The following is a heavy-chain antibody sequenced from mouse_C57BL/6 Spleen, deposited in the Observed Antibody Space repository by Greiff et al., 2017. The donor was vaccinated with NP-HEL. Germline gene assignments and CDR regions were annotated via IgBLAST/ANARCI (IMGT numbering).Heavy chain of an antibody. V-gene: IGHV5-16*01. CDR2: INYDGSST. J-gene: IGHJ4*01. CDR3: ARVDYYAMDY. CDR1: GFTFSDYY. Sequence: EVKLMESEGGLVQPGSSMKLSCTASGFTFSDYYMAWVRQVPEKGLEWVANINYDGSSTYYLDSLKSRFINSRDNAKNILYLQMSSLKSEDTATYYCARVDYYAMDYWGQGTSVTVSS.